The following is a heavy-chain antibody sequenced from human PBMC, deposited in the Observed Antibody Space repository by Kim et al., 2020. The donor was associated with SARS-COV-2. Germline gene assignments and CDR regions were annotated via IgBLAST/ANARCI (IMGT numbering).Heavy chain of an antibody. CDR1: GFTFSRYW. CDR2: INQDGSQK. D-gene: IGHD1-20*01. V-gene: IGHV3-7*01. CDR3: ARCRYSDY. J-gene: IGHJ4*02. Sequence: GGSLRLSCAASGFTFSRYWMNWVRQAPGKGLEWVANINQDGSQKYYVDSVKGRFTISRDNAKNSLYLQMNSLRAEDTAIYYCARCRYSDYWGQGTLVTVSS.